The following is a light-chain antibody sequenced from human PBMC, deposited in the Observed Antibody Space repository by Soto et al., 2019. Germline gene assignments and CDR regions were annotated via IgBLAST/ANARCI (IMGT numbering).Light chain of an antibody. J-gene: IGLJ2*01. CDR3: TSFTSASTQV. V-gene: IGLV2-14*01. CDR1: SSDVGGYNY. CDR2: DVS. Sequence: QSALTQPASVSGSHGQSITISCTGTSSDVGGYNYVSWYQQHPGKAPKLMIYDVSNRPSGVSNRFSGSKSGNTASLTISGLQAEDEADYYCTSFTSASTQVFGGGTKLNVL.